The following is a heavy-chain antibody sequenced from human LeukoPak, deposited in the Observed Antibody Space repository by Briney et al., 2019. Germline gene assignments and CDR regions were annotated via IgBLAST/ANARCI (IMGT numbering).Heavy chain of an antibody. D-gene: IGHD3-22*01. CDR2: INWNGGST. V-gene: IGHV3-20*04. CDR3: ARVTRDSSGFDY. CDR1: GFTFDDYG. J-gene: IGHJ4*02. Sequence: GGSLRLSCAASGFTFDDYGMSWVRQAPGKGLEWVSGINWNGGSTGYADSVKGRFTISRDNAKNFLYLQMNSLRAEDTALYYCARVTRDSSGFDYWGQGTLVTVSS.